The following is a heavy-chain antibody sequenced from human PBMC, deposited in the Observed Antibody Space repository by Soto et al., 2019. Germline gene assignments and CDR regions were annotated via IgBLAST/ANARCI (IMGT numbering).Heavy chain of an antibody. J-gene: IGHJ1*01. CDR2: IYPGDSDT. CDR3: AIPSAVRRQERIEYFQH. Sequence: GESLKISCKGSGYSFTSYWIGWVRQMPGKGLEWMGIIYPGDSDTRYSPSFQGQVTISADKSISTAYLQWSSLKASDTAMYYCAIPSAVRRQERIEYFQHWGQGTLVTVSS. V-gene: IGHV5-51*01. CDR1: GYSFTSYW. D-gene: IGHD4-4*01.